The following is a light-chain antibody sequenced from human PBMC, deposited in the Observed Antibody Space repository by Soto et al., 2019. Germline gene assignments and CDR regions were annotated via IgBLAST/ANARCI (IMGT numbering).Light chain of an antibody. CDR2: LISDGSH. CDR1: SGHSSYA. Sequence: QLVLTQSPSASASLGASVKLTYTLSSGHSSYAIAWHQQQPEKGPRYLMKLISDGSHSKGDGIPDRFSGSSSGAERYLTISSLQSEDEADYYCQTWGSGIHVVFGGGTKVTVL. V-gene: IGLV4-69*01. J-gene: IGLJ2*01. CDR3: QTWGSGIHVV.